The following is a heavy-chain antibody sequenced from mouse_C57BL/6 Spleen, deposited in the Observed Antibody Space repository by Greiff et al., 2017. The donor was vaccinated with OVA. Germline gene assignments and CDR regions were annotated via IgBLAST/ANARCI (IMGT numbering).Heavy chain of an antibody. CDR2: IWSGGST. CDR3: ARGGWDEFAY. D-gene: IGHD4-1*01. CDR1: GFSLTSYG. Sequence: VQLQQSGPGLVQPSQSLSITCTVSGFSLTSYGVHWVRQSPGKGLEWLGVIWSGGSTDYNAAFISRLSISKDNSESQVVFKMNSLQADDTAIYYCARGGWDEFAYWGQGTLVTVSA. J-gene: IGHJ3*01. V-gene: IGHV2-2*01.